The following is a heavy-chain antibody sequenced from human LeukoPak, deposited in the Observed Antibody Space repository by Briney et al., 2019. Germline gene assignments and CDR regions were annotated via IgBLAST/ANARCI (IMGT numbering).Heavy chain of an antibody. CDR1: GFTVSSNY. CDR2: IYSGGST. D-gene: IGHD3-10*01. J-gene: IGHJ4*02. CDR3: AKELYSTTYGFPFDY. Sequence: GGSLRLSCAASGFTVSSNYMSWVRQAPGKGLEWVSVIYSGGSTYYADSVKGRFTISRDNSKNTLYLQMNSLRAEDTAVYYCAKELYSTTYGFPFDYWGQGTLVTVSS. V-gene: IGHV3-66*01.